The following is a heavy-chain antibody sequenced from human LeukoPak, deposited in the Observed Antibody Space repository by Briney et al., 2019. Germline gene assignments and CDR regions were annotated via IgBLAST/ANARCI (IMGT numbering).Heavy chain of an antibody. J-gene: IGHJ2*01. V-gene: IGHV4-34*01. D-gene: IGHD3-10*01. Sequence: SETPSLTCAVYGGPFSGYYWSWIRQPPGKGLEWIGEINHSGSTHYNPSLKSRVTISVDTSKNEFSLKLNSVTAADTAVYYCARRSVYWYFDLWGRGTLVTVSS. CDR3: ARRSVYWYFDL. CDR1: GGPFSGYY. CDR2: INHSGST.